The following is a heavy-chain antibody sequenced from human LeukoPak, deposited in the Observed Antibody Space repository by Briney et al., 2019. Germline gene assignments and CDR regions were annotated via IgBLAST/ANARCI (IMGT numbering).Heavy chain of an antibody. CDR1: GFTVSSNY. V-gene: IGHV3-21*01. Sequence: GGSLRLSCAASGFTVSSNYMNWVRQAPGKGLEWVSSISSSSSYIYYADSVKGRFTISRDNAKNSLYLQMNSLRAEDTAVYYCARGVYGNDAFDIWGQGTMVTVSS. J-gene: IGHJ3*02. D-gene: IGHD5/OR15-5a*01. CDR3: ARGVYGNDAFDI. CDR2: ISSSSSYI.